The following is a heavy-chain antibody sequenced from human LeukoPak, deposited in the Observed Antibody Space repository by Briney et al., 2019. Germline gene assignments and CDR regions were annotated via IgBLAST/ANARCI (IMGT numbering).Heavy chain of an antibody. J-gene: IGHJ5*02. CDR2: INGGGDRT. Sequence: GGSLRLSCAASGFTFSDYAMSWVRQAPGKGLEWVSSINGGGDRTYYADSVKGRFTISRDKSMSTLYLHMNSLRGEDTAVYYCAKGRGYNYVNWFDPWGQGALVTVSS. CDR1: GFTFSDYA. D-gene: IGHD5-12*01. CDR3: AKGRGYNYVNWFDP. V-gene: IGHV3-23*01.